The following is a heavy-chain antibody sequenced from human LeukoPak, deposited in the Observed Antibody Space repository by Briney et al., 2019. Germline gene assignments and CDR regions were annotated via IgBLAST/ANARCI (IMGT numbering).Heavy chain of an antibody. Sequence: GGSLRLSCAASGFNFNYYAMTWVRQAPGKGLEWVSGINTDGSSTSYADSVKGRFTISRDNSKNTLYLQMNSLRAEDTAVYYCAEGGDFWSGYYSYFDYWCQGTLVTVSS. CDR3: AEGGDFWSGYYSYFDY. J-gene: IGHJ4*02. D-gene: IGHD3-3*01. CDR2: INTDGSST. CDR1: GFNFNYYA. V-gene: IGHV3-23*01.